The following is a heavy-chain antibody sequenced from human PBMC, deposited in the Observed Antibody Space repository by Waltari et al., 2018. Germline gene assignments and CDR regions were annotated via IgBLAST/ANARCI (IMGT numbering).Heavy chain of an antibody. J-gene: IGHJ4*02. CDR1: GYTFTGYD. Sequence: QVHLVQSGAEVKQPGASVKVSCKASGYTFTGYDINWVRQATGQGLEGSGWMDPKSENPVYAHNFQVKVTITRDTSTSPAYMELSSLRSEDTAVYYCARASWDHGSGSYSLDYWGPGTLVTVSS. CDR3: ARASWDHGSGSYSLDY. CDR2: MDPKSENP. V-gene: IGHV1-8*03. D-gene: IGHD3-10*01.